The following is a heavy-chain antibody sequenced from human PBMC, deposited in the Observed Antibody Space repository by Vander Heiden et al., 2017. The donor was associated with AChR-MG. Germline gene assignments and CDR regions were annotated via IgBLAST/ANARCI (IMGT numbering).Heavy chain of an antibody. D-gene: IGHD6-13*01. Sequence: EVQLVESGGGLVQPGGSLRLSCAASGFTFSSSCMRWVRRAQGKGLEWGANIKQEGSEKYYVDSVKGRFTISRDNAKNSLYMQMNSLRAEDTAVYYCARNGDYSSSWYEGIYNWFDPWGQGIRVTVSS. CDR3: ARNGDYSSSWYEGIYNWFDP. CDR2: IKQEGSEK. CDR1: GFTFSSSC. J-gene: IGHJ5*02. V-gene: IGHV3-7*01.